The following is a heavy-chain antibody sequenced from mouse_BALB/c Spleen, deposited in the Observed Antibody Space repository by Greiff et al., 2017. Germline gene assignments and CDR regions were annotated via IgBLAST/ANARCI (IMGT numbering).Heavy chain of an antibody. CDR2: ISYSGST. D-gene: IGHD1-1*01. J-gene: IGHJ4*01. CDR1: GYSITSDYA. CDR3: ARAYYYGSSRYAMDY. Sequence: EVQLKESGPGLVKPSQSLSLTCTVTGYSITSDYAWNWIRQFPGNKLEWMGYISYSGSTSYNPSLKSRISITRDTSKNQFFLQLNSVTTEDTATYYCARAYYYGSSRYAMDYWGQGTSVTVSS. V-gene: IGHV3-2*02.